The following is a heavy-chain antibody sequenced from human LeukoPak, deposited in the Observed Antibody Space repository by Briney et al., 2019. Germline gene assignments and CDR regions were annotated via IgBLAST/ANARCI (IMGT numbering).Heavy chain of an antibody. CDR3: ARRVDTAMVYYFDY. CDR1: GGSISSSNW. V-gene: IGHV4-4*02. CDR2: IYHSGST. J-gene: IGHJ4*02. Sequence: PSGTLSLTCAVSGGSISSSNWWSWVRQPPGKGLEWIGEIYHSGSTNYNPSLKSRVTISVDKSKNQFSLKLSPVTAADTAVYYCARRVDTAMVYYFDYWGQGTLVTVSS. D-gene: IGHD5-18*01.